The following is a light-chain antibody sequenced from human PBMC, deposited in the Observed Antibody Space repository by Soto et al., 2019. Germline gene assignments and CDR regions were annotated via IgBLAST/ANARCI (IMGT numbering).Light chain of an antibody. V-gene: IGKV3-15*01. J-gene: IGKJ4*01. CDR1: QRISTN. CDR2: SAS. Sequence: EIVMTQSPPTLSVSPGERATLSCRASQRISTNVAWYQHKPGQAPRLLIYSASTRATGIPARFSGSGSGTEFTLNISSLQSEDFAVYYCQQYNNWPPITFGGGTKVDIK. CDR3: QQYNNWPPIT.